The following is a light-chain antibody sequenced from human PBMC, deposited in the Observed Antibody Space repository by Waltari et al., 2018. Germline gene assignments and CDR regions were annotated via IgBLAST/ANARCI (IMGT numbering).Light chain of an antibody. CDR1: QSVPSDH. CDR2: GAS. CDR3: LHCPTSPPLT. V-gene: IGKV3-20*01. Sequence: ETMLTQSPYTLSLSPGERATLSCRASQSVPSDHLAWYQQKPGQPPRLLIYGASNRATGVPDRFHGIGSGTDFTLTISRLEPEDCALYSCLHCPTSPPLTFGGGTKVEI. J-gene: IGKJ4*01.